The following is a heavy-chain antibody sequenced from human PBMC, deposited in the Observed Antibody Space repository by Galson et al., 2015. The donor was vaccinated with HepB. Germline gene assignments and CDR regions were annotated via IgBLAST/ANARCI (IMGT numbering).Heavy chain of an antibody. CDR2: ISGSGGST. Sequence: SLRLSCAASGFTFSSYAMSWVRQAPGKGLEWVSGISGSGGSTDYADSVKGRFTISRDNSKSTLYLHLNSLRAEDTAVYYCAKDRPWAMFYFDSRGQGTLVTVSS. D-gene: IGHD3-10*02. CDR3: AKDRPWAMFYFDS. J-gene: IGHJ4*02. CDR1: GFTFSSYA. V-gene: IGHV3-23*01.